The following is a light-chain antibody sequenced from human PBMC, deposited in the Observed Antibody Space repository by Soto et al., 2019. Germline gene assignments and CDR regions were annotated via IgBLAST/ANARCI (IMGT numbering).Light chain of an antibody. CDR2: DVS. CDR1: SSDVGGYNY. J-gene: IGLJ1*01. V-gene: IGLV2-14*01. CDR3: YSYTTSSTYV. Sequence: QSALTQPASVSGSPGQSITISCTGTSSDVGGYNYVSWYQQHPPKATKLMIYDVSNRPSGVSDRLSGSKSGNTASLTISWLQAEDEADYYCYSYTTSSTYVFGTGTKVTVL.